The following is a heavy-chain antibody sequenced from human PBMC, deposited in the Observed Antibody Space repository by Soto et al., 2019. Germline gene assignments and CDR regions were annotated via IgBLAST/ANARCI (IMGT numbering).Heavy chain of an antibody. J-gene: IGHJ4*02. V-gene: IGHV3-48*02. CDR1: GFTFSSYS. CDR3: ARGGGYSGSYYDFDY. D-gene: IGHD1-26*01. Sequence: EVQLVESGGGLVQPGGSLRLSCAASGFTFSSYSMNWVRQAPGKGLEWVSYISSSSSTIYYADSVKGRFTISRDNAKNSLYLRMNSLRDEDTDVYYCARGGGYSGSYYDFDYWGQGTLVTVSS. CDR2: ISSSSSTI.